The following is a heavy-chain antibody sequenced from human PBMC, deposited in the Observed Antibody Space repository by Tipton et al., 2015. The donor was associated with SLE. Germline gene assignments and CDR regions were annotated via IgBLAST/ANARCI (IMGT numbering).Heavy chain of an antibody. D-gene: IGHD3-3*01. CDR3: ATEKMKYFDFGSGYRAPFGY. CDR1: GGSFSGYY. J-gene: IGHJ4*02. V-gene: IGHV4-34*01. CDR2: IDHSGST. Sequence: TLSLTCAVYGGSFSGYYWSWIRQPPGKGLEWIGEIDHSGSTNYNPALKSRVTISVDTSKNQFSLKLSSVTAADTAVYYCATEKMKYFDFGSGYRAPFGYWGQGKLVTVSS.